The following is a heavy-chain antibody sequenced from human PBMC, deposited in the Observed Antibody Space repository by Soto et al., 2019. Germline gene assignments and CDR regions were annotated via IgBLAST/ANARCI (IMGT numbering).Heavy chain of an antibody. CDR2: IYPGDSDT. CDR3: ARSRRGAYSSGWYSLSGYYNYGIDV. J-gene: IGHJ6*02. Sequence: PGESLKSSCKGSGYSFTSYWIGWVRQMPGKGLEWMGIIYPGDSDTRYSPSFQGQVTISADKSISTAYLQWSSLKASDTAMYYCARSRRGAYSSGWYSLSGYYNYGIDVWGQGTTVTVSS. V-gene: IGHV5-51*01. D-gene: IGHD6-19*01. CDR1: GYSFTSYW.